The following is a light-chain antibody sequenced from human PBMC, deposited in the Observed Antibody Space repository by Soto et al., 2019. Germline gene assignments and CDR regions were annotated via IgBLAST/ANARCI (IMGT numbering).Light chain of an antibody. CDR2: GAS. Sequence: IEMTQSPSSLSASVGDRVTITCRASQTINSYLNWYYQKAGKAPELLIYGASSLQSGVPSRFSGSGSGTDFPITISILQPEDDATYYCQHYYTAPTFGQGTKLDI. CDR3: QHYYTAPT. V-gene: IGKV1-39*01. CDR1: QTINSY. J-gene: IGKJ2*01.